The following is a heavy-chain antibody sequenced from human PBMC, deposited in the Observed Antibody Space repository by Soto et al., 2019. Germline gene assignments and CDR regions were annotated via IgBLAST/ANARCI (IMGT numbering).Heavy chain of an antibody. J-gene: IGHJ4*02. CDR2: VCYRGTT. V-gene: IGHV4-39*01. CDR3: ARQGEYSSSYFFDS. CDR1: GDSIDTSSYC. D-gene: IGHD6-6*01. Sequence: PSETLSLTCTVSGDSIDTSSYCWGWIRQPPGKGLEWIGSVCYRGTTYYNPSLKSRLTISVDTSKRQFSLKLSSVTAADTAVFYCARQGEYSSSYFFDSWGQGTLVTVSS.